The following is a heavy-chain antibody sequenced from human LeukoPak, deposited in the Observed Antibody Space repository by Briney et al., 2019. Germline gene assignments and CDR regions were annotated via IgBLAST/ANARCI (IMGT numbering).Heavy chain of an antibody. CDR3: ARSTLERKYYYDSSGYYYAD. CDR2: INHSGST. Sequence: PSETLSLTCAVYGGSFSGYYWSWIRQPPGKGLEWIGEINHSGSTNYNPSLKSRVTISVDTSKNQFSLKLSSVTAADTAVYYCARSTLERKYYYDSSGYYYADWGQGTLVTVSS. D-gene: IGHD3-22*01. J-gene: IGHJ4*02. CDR1: GGSFSGYY. V-gene: IGHV4-34*01.